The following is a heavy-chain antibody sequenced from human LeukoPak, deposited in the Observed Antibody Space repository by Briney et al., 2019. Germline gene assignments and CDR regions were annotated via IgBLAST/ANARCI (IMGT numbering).Heavy chain of an antibody. CDR2: ISSSGSTI. J-gene: IGHJ4*02. CDR1: GFTFSSYE. Sequence: GGSLRLSCAASGFTFSSYEMNWVRQAPGQGLEWVSYISSSGSTIYYADSVKGRFTISRDNAKNSLYLQMNSLRAQHTAVYYCARVVASFFDYWGQGTLVTVSS. V-gene: IGHV3-48*03. D-gene: IGHD5-12*01. CDR3: ARVVASFFDY.